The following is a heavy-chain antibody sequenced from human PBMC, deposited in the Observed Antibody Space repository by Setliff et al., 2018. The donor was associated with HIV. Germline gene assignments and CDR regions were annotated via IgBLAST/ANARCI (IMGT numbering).Heavy chain of an antibody. CDR1: GGSISSSSYY. CDR3: ARSNPGITAGLLAY. CDR2: IYYSGRT. J-gene: IGHJ4*02. D-gene: IGHD6-13*01. Sequence: SETLSLTCTVSGGSISSSSYYWGWIRQPPGKGLEWIGSIYYSGRTYYNPSLKSRVIISVDTSKNQFSLKLNSVTAADTAVYYCARSNPGITAGLLAYWGPGTLVTVSS. V-gene: IGHV4-39*07.